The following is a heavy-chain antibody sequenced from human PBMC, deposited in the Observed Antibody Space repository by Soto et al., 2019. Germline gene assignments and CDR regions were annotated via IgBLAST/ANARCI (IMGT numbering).Heavy chain of an antibody. J-gene: IGHJ4*02. D-gene: IGHD3-3*01. CDR1: GYNFAGYW. V-gene: IGHV5-51*01. CDR2: IYPSDSDT. CDR3: ARGGVSTRTFDY. Sequence: GASLKISCQVSGYNFAGYWIAWVRQMPGKGLELMGIIYPSDSDTRYRPSFQGQVTISADKSISSAYLQWSSLRASDTAMYYCARGGVSTRTFDYWGQGTPVTVSS.